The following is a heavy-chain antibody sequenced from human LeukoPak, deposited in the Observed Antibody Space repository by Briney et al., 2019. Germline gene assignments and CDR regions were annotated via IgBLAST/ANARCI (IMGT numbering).Heavy chain of an antibody. D-gene: IGHD3-22*01. CDR1: GLTFSSNV. J-gene: IGHJ4*02. Sequence: GRSLRLSCAASGLTFSSNVMHWVRLAPGKGLEWVAAISHDGNNKYYADSVKGRFAVSRDNSKNTLYLQMNSLRAEDTAVYYCARGGDSSGYSLSLTYWGQGTLVTVSS. V-gene: IGHV3-30*09. CDR2: ISHDGNNK. CDR3: ARGGDSSGYSLSLTY.